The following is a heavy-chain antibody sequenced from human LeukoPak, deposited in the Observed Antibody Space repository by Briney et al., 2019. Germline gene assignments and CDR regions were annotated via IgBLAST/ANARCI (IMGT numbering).Heavy chain of an antibody. Sequence: SETLSLTCTVSGGSISSYYWSWIRQPPGKGLEWIGSIYYSGSTYYNPSLKSRVTISVDTSKNQFSLKLSSVTAADTAVYYCARHGGYCSGGSCYSVDYWGQGTLVTVSS. V-gene: IGHV4-59*05. CDR3: ARHGGYCSGGSCYSVDY. CDR1: GGSISSYY. D-gene: IGHD2-15*01. CDR2: IYYSGST. J-gene: IGHJ4*02.